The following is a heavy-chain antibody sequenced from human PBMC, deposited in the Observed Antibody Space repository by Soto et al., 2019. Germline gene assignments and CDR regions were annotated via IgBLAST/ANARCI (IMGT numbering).Heavy chain of an antibody. D-gene: IGHD5-12*01. Sequence: QVQLQEPGPGLVKPSQTLSLTCTVSGGSISSGAYYWSWIRQPPGKGLEWIGYIYYSGSTYYNPSLKSRGTISEDTSKNQFSLKLSSVTAADTAVYYCARGRWGGGGYANFDYWGQGTLVTVSS. CDR3: ARGRWGGGGYANFDY. V-gene: IGHV4-30-4*01. CDR2: IYYSGST. CDR1: GGSISSGAYY. J-gene: IGHJ4*02.